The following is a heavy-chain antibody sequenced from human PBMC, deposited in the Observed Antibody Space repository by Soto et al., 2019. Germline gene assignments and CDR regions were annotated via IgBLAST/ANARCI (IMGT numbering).Heavy chain of an antibody. V-gene: IGHV1-69*13. CDR3: ARGESPYYYYGMDV. Sequence: ASVKVSCKASGGTFSSYAISWVRQAPGQGLEWMGGIIPIFGTANYAQKFQGRVTITADESTSTAYMELSSLRSEDTAVYYCARGESPYYYYGMDVWGQGTTVTVSS. CDR1: GGTFSSYA. J-gene: IGHJ6*02. CDR2: IIPIFGTA.